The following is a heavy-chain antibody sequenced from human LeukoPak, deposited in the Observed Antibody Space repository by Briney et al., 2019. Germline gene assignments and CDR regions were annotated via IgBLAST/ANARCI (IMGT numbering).Heavy chain of an antibody. CDR1: GFTFSSYA. V-gene: IGHV3-23*01. CDR3: AKGQDFWSGPPFDY. D-gene: IGHD3-3*01. CDR2: ISGSGGST. Sequence: GGSLRLSCAASGFTFSSYAMSWVRQAPGKGLEWVSAISGSGGSTYHADSVKGRFTISRDNSKNTLYLQMNSLRAEDTAVYYCAKGQDFWSGPPFDYWGQGTLVTVSS. J-gene: IGHJ4*02.